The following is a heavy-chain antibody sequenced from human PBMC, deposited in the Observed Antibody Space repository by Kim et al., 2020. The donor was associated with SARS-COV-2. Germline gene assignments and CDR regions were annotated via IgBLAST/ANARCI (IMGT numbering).Heavy chain of an antibody. J-gene: IGHJ5*02. Sequence: GGSLRLSCAASGFTFSDYYMSWIRQAPGKGLEWVSYISSSSSYTNYADSVKGRFTISRDNAKNSLYLQMNSLRAEDTAVYYCARGSIHDSDILTGSILGENWFDPWGQGTLVTVSS. CDR1: GFTFSDYY. CDR2: ISSSSSYT. D-gene: IGHD3-9*01. CDR3: ARGSIHDSDILTGSILGENWFDP. V-gene: IGHV3-11*05.